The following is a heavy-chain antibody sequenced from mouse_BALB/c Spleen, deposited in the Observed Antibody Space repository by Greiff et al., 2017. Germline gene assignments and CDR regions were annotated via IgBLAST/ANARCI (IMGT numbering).Heavy chain of an antibody. CDR3: ASSYPYWYFDV. D-gene: IGHD1-1*01. J-gene: IGHJ1*01. CDR1: GYTFSSYW. Sequence: QVQLQQSGAELMKPGASVKISCKATGYTFSSYWIEWVKQRPGHGLEWIGEILPGSGSTNYNEKFKGKATFTADTSSNTAYMQLSSLTSEDSAVYYCASSYPYWYFDVWGAGTTVTVSS. CDR2: ILPGSGST. V-gene: IGHV1-9*01.